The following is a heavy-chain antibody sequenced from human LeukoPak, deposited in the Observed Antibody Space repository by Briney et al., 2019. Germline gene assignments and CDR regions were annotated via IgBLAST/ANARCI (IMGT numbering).Heavy chain of an antibody. CDR2: TYYSGST. V-gene: IGHV4-31*03. CDR3: ARTNGYCSSTSCEIDY. D-gene: IGHD2-2*01. Sequence: PSETLSLTCTVSGGSISSGGYYWSWIRQHPGKGLEWIGYTYYSGSTYYNPSLKSRVTISVDTSKNQFSLKLSSVTAADTAVYYCARTNGYCSSTSCEIDYWGQGTLVTVSS. J-gene: IGHJ4*02. CDR1: GGSISSGGYY.